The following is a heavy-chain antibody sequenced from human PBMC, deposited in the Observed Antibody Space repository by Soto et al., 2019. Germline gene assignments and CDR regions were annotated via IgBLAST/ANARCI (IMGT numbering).Heavy chain of an antibody. D-gene: IGHD3-22*01. Sequence: GGSLRLSCAASGFTFSSYAMHWVRQAPGKGLEWVAVISYDGSNKYYADSVKGRFTISRDNSKNTLYLQMNSLRAEDRAVYYCARDGVSSTMIVVNYFDYWGQGTLVTVSS. J-gene: IGHJ4*02. CDR1: GFTFSSYA. V-gene: IGHV3-30-3*01. CDR2: ISYDGSNK. CDR3: ARDGVSSTMIVVNYFDY.